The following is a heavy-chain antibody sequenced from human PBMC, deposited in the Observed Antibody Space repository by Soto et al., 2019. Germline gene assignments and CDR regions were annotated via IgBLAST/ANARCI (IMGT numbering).Heavy chain of an antibody. Sequence: EVQLVESGGGLVQPGRSLRLSCAASGFTFDDYAMHWVRQAPGKGLEWVSGISWNSGSIGYADSVKGRFTISRDNAKNSLYLQMNSLRAEDTALYYCAKGGRFYISGWWFDPWGQGTLVTVSS. CDR3: AKGGRFYISGWWFDP. CDR2: ISWNSGSI. D-gene: IGHD6-19*01. J-gene: IGHJ5*02. V-gene: IGHV3-9*01. CDR1: GFTFDDYA.